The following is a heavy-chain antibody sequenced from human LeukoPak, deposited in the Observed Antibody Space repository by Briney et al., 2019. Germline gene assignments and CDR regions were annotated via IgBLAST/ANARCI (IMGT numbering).Heavy chain of an antibody. V-gene: IGHV1-2*02. D-gene: IGHD6-19*01. J-gene: IGHJ4*02. CDR3: ARGGSAWDNPFDY. CDR1: GYTFTGYY. CDR2: INPTSGGT. Sequence: GASVRVSCKASGYTFTGYYIHWVRQAPGQGLVWMGWINPTSGGTKYAQKFQGRVTMTRDTSISTAYMELSRLRADDTAVFYCARGGSAWDNPFDYWGQGTLVTVSS.